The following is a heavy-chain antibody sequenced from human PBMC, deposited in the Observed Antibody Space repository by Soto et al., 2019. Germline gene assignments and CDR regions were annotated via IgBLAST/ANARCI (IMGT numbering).Heavy chain of an antibody. CDR2: ISGIGDST. CDR3: AKKGGGLTYFGSGSYYNA. Sequence: EVQLLESGGGLVQPGGSLRLSCAASGVTFSNYAMTWVRQAPGKGLQWVSLISGIGDSTHYADSVKGRFTISRDNSMNTLYLQMNSLRAEDTAVYYCAKKGGGLTYFGSGSYYNAWGQGTLVTVSS. CDR1: GVTFSNYA. D-gene: IGHD3-10*01. V-gene: IGHV3-23*01. J-gene: IGHJ5*02.